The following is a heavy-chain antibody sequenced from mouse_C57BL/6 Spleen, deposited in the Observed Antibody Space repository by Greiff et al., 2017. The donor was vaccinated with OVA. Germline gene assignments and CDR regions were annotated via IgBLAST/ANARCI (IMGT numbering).Heavy chain of an antibody. J-gene: IGHJ4*01. Sequence: EVKVEESGGGLVKPGGSLKLSCAASGSTFSDSGMHWVRQAPEKGLEWVAYISSGSGTISYADTVKGGFTISRDNAKNTLFLQMTSLRSEDTAMYYCARGAMDYWGQGTSVTVSS. V-gene: IGHV5-17*01. CDR1: GSTFSDSG. CDR3: ARGAMDY. CDR2: ISSGSGTI.